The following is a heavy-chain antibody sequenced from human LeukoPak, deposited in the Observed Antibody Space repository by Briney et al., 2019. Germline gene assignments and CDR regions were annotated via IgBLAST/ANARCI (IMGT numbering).Heavy chain of an antibody. V-gene: IGHV4-39*01. D-gene: IGHD3-9*01. CDR1: GGSTSSSSSY. J-gene: IGHJ5*02. CDR3: ARRGNYDILTGYPSSWFDP. Sequence: ETLSLTCSVSGGSTSSSSSYWGWIRQPPGKGLEWIGSISYTGSTYYNPSLKTRVTISVDTAKNQFSLRLNSVTAAETAVYYCARRGNYDILTGYPSSWFDPWGQGTLVTVSS. CDR2: ISYTGST.